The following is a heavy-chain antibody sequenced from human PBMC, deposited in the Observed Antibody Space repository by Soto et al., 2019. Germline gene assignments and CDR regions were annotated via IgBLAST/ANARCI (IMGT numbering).Heavy chain of an antibody. CDR1: GFTFTSYS. J-gene: IGHJ4*01. V-gene: IGHV3-23*01. D-gene: IGHD6-25*01. CDR2: VSGGGGTT. Sequence: GGSLRLSCAASGFTFTSYSLNWVRQAPGKGLEWVSVVSGGGGTTYYADSVKGRFTISRDNSKNTLFLQMSSLRAEDTAVYYCATKTAGSQPFDYWGQGTLVTVSS. CDR3: ATKTAGSQPFDY.